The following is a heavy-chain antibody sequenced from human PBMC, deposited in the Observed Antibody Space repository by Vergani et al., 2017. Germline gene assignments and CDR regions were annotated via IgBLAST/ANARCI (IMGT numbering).Heavy chain of an antibody. CDR3: GRVADFYGLGSRLLDL. D-gene: IGHD3-10*01. V-gene: IGHV4-31*03. CDR2: IYSTGST. J-gene: IGHJ5*02. Sequence: QVQLQESGPGLVKPSETLSLTCTVPGGSISSGVYYWNWIRQHPGKGLEWIGYIYSTGSTHHNPSLRRRINMSGDTSKNQFSLKLNSVTAADTAVYYCGRVADFYGLGSRLLDLWGQGILVTVSS. CDR1: GGSISSGVYY.